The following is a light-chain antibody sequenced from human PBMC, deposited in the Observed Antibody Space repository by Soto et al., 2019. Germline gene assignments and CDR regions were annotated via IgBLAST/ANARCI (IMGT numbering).Light chain of an antibody. Sequence: EIVLTQSPATLSLSPGDRATLSCRASQSVGSYLGWYQQRPGPAPRLLIYDASNRATGIPARFSGSGSGTDFTLTISSLEPEDFAVYYCQQRSDWPSTFGGGTKVEIK. CDR2: DAS. CDR3: QQRSDWPST. V-gene: IGKV3-11*01. J-gene: IGKJ4*01. CDR1: QSVGSY.